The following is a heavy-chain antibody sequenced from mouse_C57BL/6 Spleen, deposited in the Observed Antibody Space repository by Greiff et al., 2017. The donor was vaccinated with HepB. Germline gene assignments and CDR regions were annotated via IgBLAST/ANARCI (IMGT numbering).Heavy chain of an antibody. D-gene: IGHD2-4*01. Sequence: QVQLQQSGAELARPGASVKMSCKASGYTFTSYTMHWVKQRPGQGLEWIGYINPSSGYTKYNQKFKDKATLTADKSSSTAYMQLSSLTSEDSAVYYCARNPIYYDYEDAMDYWGQGTSVTVSS. CDR2: INPSSGYT. CDR3: ARNPIYYDYEDAMDY. CDR1: GYTFTSYT. V-gene: IGHV1-4*01. J-gene: IGHJ4*01.